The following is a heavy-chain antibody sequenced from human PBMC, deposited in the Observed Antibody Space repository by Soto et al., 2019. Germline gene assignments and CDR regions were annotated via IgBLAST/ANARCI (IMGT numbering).Heavy chain of an antibody. J-gene: IGHJ4*02. V-gene: IGHV3-23*01. CDR2: ISDGGGGT. CDR1: GFTFSNYA. Sequence: EVQLLESGGGLVQPGGSLRLSCEASGFTFSNYAMSWVRQAPGKGLEWVSAISDGGGGTYYADSVKGRFTISRDNSKNTLYLQMNSLRAEDTAVYYCTRSPRSITGTPTGGAQNDYWGQGALVTVSS. CDR3: TRSPRSITGTPTGGAQNDY. D-gene: IGHD1-7*01.